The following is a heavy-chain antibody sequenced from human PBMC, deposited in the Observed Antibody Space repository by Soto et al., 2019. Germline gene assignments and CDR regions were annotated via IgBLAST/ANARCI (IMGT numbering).Heavy chain of an antibody. CDR2: ISYDGSNK. J-gene: IGHJ4*02. CDR3: ARDSIAVAGTNDY. V-gene: IGHV3-30-3*01. Sequence: VQLVESGGGVVQPGRSLRLSCAASGFTFSSYAMHWVRQAPGKGLEWVAVISYDGSNKYYADSVKGRFTISRDNSKNTLYLQMNSLRAEDTAVYYCARDSIAVAGTNDYWGQGTLVTVSS. CDR1: GFTFSSYA. D-gene: IGHD6-19*01.